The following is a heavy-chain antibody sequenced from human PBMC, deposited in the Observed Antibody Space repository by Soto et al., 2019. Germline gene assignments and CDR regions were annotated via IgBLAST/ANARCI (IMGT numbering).Heavy chain of an antibody. CDR2: IDPSDSYT. Sequence: GESLKISCKGSGYSFTIYWISWVLQMPGKGLEWMGRIDPSDSYTNYSPSFQGHVTISADKSISTAYLQWSSLKASDTAMYYCARPGSSGDYELYWGQGTLVTVSS. CDR1: GYSFTIYW. V-gene: IGHV5-10-1*01. CDR3: ARPGSSGDYELY. D-gene: IGHD4-17*01. J-gene: IGHJ4*02.